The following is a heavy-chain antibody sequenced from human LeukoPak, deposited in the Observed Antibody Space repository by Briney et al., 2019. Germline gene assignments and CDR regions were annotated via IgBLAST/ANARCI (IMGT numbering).Heavy chain of an antibody. CDR1: GFTFDDYG. CDR3: ARDRVSSGWSYYFDY. Sequence: GGSLRLSCAASGFTFDDYGMSWVRQAPGKGLEWVSGINWNGGSTGYADSVKGRFTISRDNAKNSLYLQMNSLRAEDTALYYCARDRVSSGWSYYFDYWGQGPLVTVSS. J-gene: IGHJ4*02. D-gene: IGHD6-19*01. V-gene: IGHV3-20*04. CDR2: INWNGGST.